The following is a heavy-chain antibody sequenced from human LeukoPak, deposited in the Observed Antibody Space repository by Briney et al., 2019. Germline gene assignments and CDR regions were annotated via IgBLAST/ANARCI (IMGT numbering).Heavy chain of an antibody. V-gene: IGHV4-61*03. Sequence: SETLSLTCTVSGASVSSGSYFWSWIRQPPGKGLEWIGYISNTGSTNYNPSLKSRVTISADTSNNHFSLRLSSVTAADTAVYYCAGDRHAYSGTDYWGQGTLVTVSS. D-gene: IGHD1-26*01. CDR1: GASVSSGSYF. J-gene: IGHJ4*02. CDR2: ISNTGST. CDR3: AGDRHAYSGTDY.